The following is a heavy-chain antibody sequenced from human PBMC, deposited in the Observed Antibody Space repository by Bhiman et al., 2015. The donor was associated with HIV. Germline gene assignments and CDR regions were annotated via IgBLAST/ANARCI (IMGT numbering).Heavy chain of an antibody. J-gene: IGHJ4*02. CDR3: AKDINALPHYYFDN. Sequence: EVQLVESGGVVVQPGGSLRLSCAASGFTFDDYAMHWVRQAPGKGLEWVSGISWKSGNIGYADSVKGRFTISRDNGKNSLYLQMNSLRVEDTAFYYCAKDINALPHYYFDNWGQGTLVTVSS. D-gene: IGHD2-15*01. V-gene: IGHV3-9*01. CDR1: GFTFDDYA. CDR2: ISWKSGNI.